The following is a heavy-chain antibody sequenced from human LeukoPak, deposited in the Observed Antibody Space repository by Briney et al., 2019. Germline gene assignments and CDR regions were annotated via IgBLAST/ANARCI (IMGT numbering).Heavy chain of an antibody. J-gene: IGHJ4*02. V-gene: IGHV4-39*01. CDR2: IYYSGST. CDR1: GGSISSSSYY. Sequence: PSETLSLTCTVSGGSISSSSYYWGWIRQPPGKGLEWIGSIYYSGSTYYNPSLKSRVTISVDTSKNQFSLKLSSVTAADTAVYYCASGNPYHYYGSGSYDGCVYWGQGTLVTVSS. D-gene: IGHD3-10*01. CDR3: ASGNPYHYYGSGSYDGCVY.